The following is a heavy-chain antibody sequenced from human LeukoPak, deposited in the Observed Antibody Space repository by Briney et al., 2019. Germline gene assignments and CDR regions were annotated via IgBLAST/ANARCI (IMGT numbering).Heavy chain of an antibody. CDR1: GGSISSYY. CDR2: IYTSGST. Sequence: PSETLSLTCTVSGGSISSYYWSWIRQPAGKGLEGIGRIYTSGSTNYNPSLKSRVTMSVDTSKNQFSLKLSSVTAADTAVYYCARDLRDSSGYYFWFDPWGQGTLVTVSS. V-gene: IGHV4-4*07. D-gene: IGHD3-22*01. J-gene: IGHJ5*02. CDR3: ARDLRDSSGYYFWFDP.